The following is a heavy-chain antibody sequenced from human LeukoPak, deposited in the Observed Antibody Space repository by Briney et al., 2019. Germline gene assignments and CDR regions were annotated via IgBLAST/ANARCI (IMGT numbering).Heavy chain of an antibody. CDR3: VKDRWVDH. D-gene: IGHD6-13*01. CDR1: GFTFSSYA. Sequence: GGSLRLSCAASGFTFSSYAMHWVRQAPGKGLEWVAVISYDGSNKYYADSVKGRFTISRDNSKNTLYLQMSSLRPEDTAVYYCVKDRWVDHWGQGTLVTVSS. V-gene: IGHV3-30-3*01. J-gene: IGHJ4*02. CDR2: ISYDGSNK.